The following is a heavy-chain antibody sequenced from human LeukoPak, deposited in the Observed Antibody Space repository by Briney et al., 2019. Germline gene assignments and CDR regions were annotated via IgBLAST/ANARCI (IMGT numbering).Heavy chain of an antibody. V-gene: IGHV3-48*01. CDR1: GFTFSTYS. J-gene: IGHJ4*02. D-gene: IGHD6-6*01. Sequence: GGSLRLSCAASGFTFSTYSMNCVRQAPGKGLEWVSYISSSGGSIYYADSVKGRFTISRDNAENSLYLQLNSLRAEDAAVYYCAREGGSAARSDYWGQGTLVTVSS. CDR2: ISSSGGSI. CDR3: AREGGSAARSDY.